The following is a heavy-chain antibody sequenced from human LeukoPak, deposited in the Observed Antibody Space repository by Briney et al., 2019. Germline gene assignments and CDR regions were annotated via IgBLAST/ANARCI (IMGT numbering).Heavy chain of an antibody. J-gene: IGHJ4*02. D-gene: IGHD3-10*01. CDR3: ARSRRYYYGSGSYPYFDY. CDR2: IYPGDSDT. V-gene: IGHV5-51*01. CDR1: GYSFTSYW. Sequence: GESLKISCKGSGYSFTSYWIGWVRQMPGKGLEWMGIIYPGDSDTRYSPSFQGQVTISADKSISTAYLQWSSLKASDTAMYYCARSRRYYYGSGSYPYFDYWGQGTLVTVSS.